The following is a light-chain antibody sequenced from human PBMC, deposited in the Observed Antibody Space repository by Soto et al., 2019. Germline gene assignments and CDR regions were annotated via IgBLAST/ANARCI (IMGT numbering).Light chain of an antibody. J-gene: IGLJ1*01. CDR2: DVS. CDR1: SSDVGGYNY. V-gene: IGLV2-14*01. Sequence: QSALTQPASVSGSPGQSITISCTGTSSDVGGYNYVSWYQQHPGQAPKLMIYDVSNRPSGVSNRFSGSKSGNTASLTISGLQAEDEADYYCSSYTSSSSIYVFGTGTKLTVL. CDR3: SSYTSSSSIYV.